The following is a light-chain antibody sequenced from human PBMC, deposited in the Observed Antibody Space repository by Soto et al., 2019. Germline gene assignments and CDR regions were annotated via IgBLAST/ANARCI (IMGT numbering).Light chain of an antibody. CDR3: SSYAGRNNFI. J-gene: IGLJ2*01. CDR2: EVS. Sequence: QSALTQPPSASGSPGQSVTISCTGTSSDVGGYNYVSWYQQHPGKAPKLMIYEVSKRPSGVPDRFSGSKSGNTASLTVSGLQSEDDADYYCSSYAGRNNFIFGGGTKVTVL. CDR1: SSDVGGYNY. V-gene: IGLV2-8*01.